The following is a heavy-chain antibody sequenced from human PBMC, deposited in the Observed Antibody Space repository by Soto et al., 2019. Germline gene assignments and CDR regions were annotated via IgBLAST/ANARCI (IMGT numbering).Heavy chain of an antibody. D-gene: IGHD4-4*01. CDR3: TRELRASKFLVYYYYYGMDV. CDR1: GFTFGDYA. Sequence: GESLKISCTASGFTFGDYAMSWFRQAPGKGLEWVGFIRSKAYGGTTEYAASVKGRFTISRDDSKSIAYLQMNSLKTEDTAVYYCTRELRASKFLVYYYYYGMDVWGQGTTVTSP. J-gene: IGHJ6*02. CDR2: IRSKAYGGTT. V-gene: IGHV3-49*03.